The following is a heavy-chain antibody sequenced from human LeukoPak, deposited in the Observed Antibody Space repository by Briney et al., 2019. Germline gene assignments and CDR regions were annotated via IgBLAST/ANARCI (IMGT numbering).Heavy chain of an antibody. Sequence: GGSLRLSCAASGFTGSSNYMSWVRQAPGKGLEWVSVIYSGGSTYYADSVKGRFTISRDNSKNTLYLQMNSLRAEDTAVYYCARLVVATIAHWFDPWGQGTLVTVSS. CDR2: IYSGGST. D-gene: IGHD5-12*01. CDR1: GFTGSSNY. J-gene: IGHJ5*02. CDR3: ARLVVATIAHWFDP. V-gene: IGHV3-53*01.